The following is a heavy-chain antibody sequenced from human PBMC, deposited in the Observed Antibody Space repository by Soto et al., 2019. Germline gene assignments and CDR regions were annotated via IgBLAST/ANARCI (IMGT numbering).Heavy chain of an antibody. CDR1: GGSISSYY. Sequence: QVQLQESGPGLVKPSETLSLTCTVSGGSISSYYWSWIRQPPGKGLEWIGYIYYSGSTNSNPSHKRRITIAVDTSKNQFSRKLISVTAADTAEYYCARHAGHYGSGPYYYMDVWGKGTTVTVSS. V-gene: IGHV4-59*08. J-gene: IGHJ6*03. D-gene: IGHD3-10*01. CDR3: ARHAGHYGSGPYYYMDV. CDR2: IYYSGST.